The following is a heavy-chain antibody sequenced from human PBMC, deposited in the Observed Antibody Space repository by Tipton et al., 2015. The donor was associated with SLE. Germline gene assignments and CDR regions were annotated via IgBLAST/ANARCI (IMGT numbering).Heavy chain of an antibody. J-gene: IGHJ4*02. V-gene: IGHV4-4*02. CDR2: IDHSGST. CDR1: GGSISSRNW. Sequence: TLSLTCSVAGGSISSRNWWSWIRQPPGKGLEWIGEIDHSGSTNYNPSLESRVTISIDKSRNQFSLKLNSVTAADTAVYYCAKDYNYDYPDYNWGQGTLVIVSS. CDR3: AKDYNYDYPDYN. D-gene: IGHD4-17*01.